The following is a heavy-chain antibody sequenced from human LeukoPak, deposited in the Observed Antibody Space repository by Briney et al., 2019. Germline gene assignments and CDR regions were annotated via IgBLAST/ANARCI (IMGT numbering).Heavy chain of an antibody. J-gene: IGHJ4*02. V-gene: IGHV1-69*04. D-gene: IGHD1-26*01. CDR1: GGTFSSYA. CDR3: ASQATDYFDY. Sequence: SVKVSCKASGGTFSSYAISWVRQAPGQGLEWMGRIIPILGIANYAQKFQGRVTITADKSTSTAYMELSSLRSGDTAVYYCASQATDYFDYWGQGTLVTVSS. CDR2: IIPILGIA.